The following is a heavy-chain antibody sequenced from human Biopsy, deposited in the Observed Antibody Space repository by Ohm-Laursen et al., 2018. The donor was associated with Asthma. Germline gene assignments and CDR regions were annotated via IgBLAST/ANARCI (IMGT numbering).Heavy chain of an antibody. V-gene: IGHV4-59*01. J-gene: IGHJ4*02. CDR1: GGSINNFY. CDR3: ARGVDRVTGLLDHFDS. Sequence: TLSLTCAVSGGSINNFYWSWIRQPPGKGLESIGHVYYSGSTNYNPSLKSRVTISIDASKNQFSLKLTSVTAADTAVYYCARGVDRVTGLLDHFDSWGQGTLVTGSS. D-gene: IGHD2-21*02. CDR2: VYYSGST.